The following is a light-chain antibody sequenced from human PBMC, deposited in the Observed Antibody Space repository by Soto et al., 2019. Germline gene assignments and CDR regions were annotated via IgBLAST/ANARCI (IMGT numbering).Light chain of an antibody. Sequence: QSVLTQPPSVSAAPGQKVTISCSGTSSNIGSNYVSWYQHLPGTAPKRLIYDNNKRSSGIPDRFSGSQSGTSATLDITGLQTGDEADYYCGTWDSGLSAVFGGGTKVTVL. CDR2: DNN. CDR1: SSNIGSNY. V-gene: IGLV1-51*01. J-gene: IGLJ2*01. CDR3: GTWDSGLSAV.